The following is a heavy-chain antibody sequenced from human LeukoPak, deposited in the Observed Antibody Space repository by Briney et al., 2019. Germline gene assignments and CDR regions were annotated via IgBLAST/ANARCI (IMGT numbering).Heavy chain of an antibody. D-gene: IGHD5-18*01. CDR1: GFTFSSYA. CDR2: ISGSGGST. Sequence: PGGSLRLSCAASGFTFSSYAMSWVRRAPGKGLEWVSAISGSGGSTYYADSVKGRFTISRDNSKNTLYLQMNSLRAEDTAVYYCAKGRYSYYYGMDVWGQGTTVTVSS. J-gene: IGHJ6*02. V-gene: IGHV3-23*01. CDR3: AKGRYSYYYGMDV.